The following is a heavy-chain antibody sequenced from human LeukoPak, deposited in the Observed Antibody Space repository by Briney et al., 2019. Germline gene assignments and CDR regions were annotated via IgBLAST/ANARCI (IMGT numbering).Heavy chain of an antibody. J-gene: IGHJ3*02. V-gene: IGHV3-7*01. Sequence: ETLSLTCAVYGGSFSGYYWSWIRQPPGKGLEWVANINQGGSEKYYVDSVKGRFTISRDNAKNSLFLQMNSLRAEDTAVYYCARDRINLTYCGGDCYSAFDIWGQGTMVTVSS. CDR1: GGSFSGYY. CDR3: ARDRINLTYCGGDCYSAFDI. CDR2: INQGGSEK. D-gene: IGHD2-21*02.